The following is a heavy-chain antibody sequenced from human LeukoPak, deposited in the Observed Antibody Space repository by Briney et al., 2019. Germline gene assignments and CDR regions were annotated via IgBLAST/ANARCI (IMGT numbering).Heavy chain of an antibody. CDR3: ARDNSVGDNAWWFDP. D-gene: IGHD1-26*01. V-gene: IGHV1-46*01. Sequence: ASVKVSCKASGYTFTSYAVHWVRRAPGQGLEWMGLINPTGGSTGYAQKFQGRVTMTRDMSTSTDYMELSSLRSEDTAIYYCARDNSVGDNAWWFDPWGHGTLTVSS. CDR1: GYTFTSYA. J-gene: IGHJ5*02. CDR2: INPTGGST.